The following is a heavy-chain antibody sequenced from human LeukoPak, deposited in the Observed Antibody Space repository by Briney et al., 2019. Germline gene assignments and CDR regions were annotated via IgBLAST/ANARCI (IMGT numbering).Heavy chain of an antibody. J-gene: IGHJ5*02. CDR3: ARIGAGSRLLVRGWFDP. CDR2: INHSGST. D-gene: IGHD3-10*01. Sequence: PSETLSLTCAVYGGSFSGYYWSWIRQPPGEGLEWIGEINHSGSTNYNPSLKSRVTISVDTSKNQFSLKLSSVTAADTAVYYCARIGAGSRLLVRGWFDPWGQGTLVTVSS. V-gene: IGHV4-34*01. CDR1: GGSFSGYY.